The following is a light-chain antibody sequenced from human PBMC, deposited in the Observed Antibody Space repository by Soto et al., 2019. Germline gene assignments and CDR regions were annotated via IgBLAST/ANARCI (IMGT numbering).Light chain of an antibody. CDR1: QSVSNN. Sequence: ILMTQSPATLSVSPGERATLSCRASQSVSNNLAWYQQKPGQAPRLLIYDASTRATGIPARFSGSGSGSDITLTISVLQSEHLSVYYCQQYHNWPPWTFGQGTKVQIK. J-gene: IGKJ1*01. CDR2: DAS. V-gene: IGKV3-15*01. CDR3: QQYHNWPPWT.